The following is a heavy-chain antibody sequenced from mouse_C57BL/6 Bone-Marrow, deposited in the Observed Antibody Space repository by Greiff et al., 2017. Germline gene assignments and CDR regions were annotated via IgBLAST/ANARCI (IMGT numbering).Heavy chain of an antibody. CDR1: GFTFSDYG. V-gene: IGHV5-17*01. J-gene: IGHJ4*01. Sequence: EVQRVESGGGLVKPGGSLKLSCAASGFTFSDYGMHWVRQAPEKGLEWVAYISSGSSTIYYADTVKGRFTISRDNAKNTRFLQMTSLRSEDTAMYYCARGYYDYHYYAMDYWGQGTAVTVTS. D-gene: IGHD2-4*01. CDR2: ISSGSSTI. CDR3: ARGYYDYHYYAMDY.